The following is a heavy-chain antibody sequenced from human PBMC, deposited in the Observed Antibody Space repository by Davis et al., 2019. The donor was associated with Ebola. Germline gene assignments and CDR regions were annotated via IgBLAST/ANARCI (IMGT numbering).Heavy chain of an antibody. CDR2: VYPKSGGT. CDR1: GYTFNNYG. V-gene: IGHV1-2*02. D-gene: IGHD3-16*02. CDR3: ARVLRLGELSFHY. J-gene: IGHJ4*02. Sequence: ASVKVSCKASGYTFNNYGISWVRQAPGQGLEWMGWVYPKSGGTDSAQKFQGRVTMTSDTSITTAYMELSSLTSDDTAVYYCARVLRLGELSFHYWGQGTLVTVSS.